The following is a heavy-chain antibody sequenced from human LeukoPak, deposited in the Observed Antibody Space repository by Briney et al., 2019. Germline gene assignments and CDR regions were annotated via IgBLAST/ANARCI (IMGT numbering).Heavy chain of an antibody. CDR3: ARGIAGPPEVDNMFDY. D-gene: IGHD6-13*01. J-gene: IGHJ4*02. CDR2: IRYDGSNK. Sequence: PGGSLRLSXAASGFTFSSYGMHWVRQAPGKGLEWVAFIRYDGSNKYYADSVKGRFTISRDNSKNTLYLQMNSLRAEDTAVYYCARGIAGPPEVDNMFDYWGQGTLVTVSS. V-gene: IGHV3-30*02. CDR1: GFTFSSYG.